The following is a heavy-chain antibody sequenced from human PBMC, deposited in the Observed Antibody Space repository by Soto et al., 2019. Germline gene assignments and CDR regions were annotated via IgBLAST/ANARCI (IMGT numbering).Heavy chain of an antibody. Sequence: LRLSCAASGFDFRKYAMHWVRQSPGKGPEWVAITSDDGDIQYYADSVKGRFTISRDNSKNTLYLQMTTLRSEDAAVYFCARAVDAAMDPLDYWGQGTLVTVSS. V-gene: IGHV3-30-3*01. D-gene: IGHD5-18*01. CDR3: ARAVDAAMDPLDY. CDR2: TSDDGDIQ. CDR1: GFDFRKYA. J-gene: IGHJ4*02.